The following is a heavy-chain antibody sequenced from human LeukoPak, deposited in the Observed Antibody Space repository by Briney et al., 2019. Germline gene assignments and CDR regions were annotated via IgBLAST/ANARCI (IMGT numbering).Heavy chain of an antibody. CDR2: INAGNGNT. V-gene: IGHV1-3*01. J-gene: IGHJ4*02. Sequence: ASVKVSCKASGYTFTIYAMHWVRQAPGQRLEWMGWINAGNGNTKYSQKFQGRVTITRDTSASTAYMELSSLRSEDTAVYYCARPLCSGGSCYFDYWGQGTLVTVSS. D-gene: IGHD2-15*01. CDR3: ARPLCSGGSCYFDY. CDR1: GYTFTIYA.